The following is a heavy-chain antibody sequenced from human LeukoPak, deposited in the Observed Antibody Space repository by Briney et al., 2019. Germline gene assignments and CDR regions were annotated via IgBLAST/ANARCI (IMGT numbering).Heavy chain of an antibody. CDR1: GFTFSSYE. D-gene: IGHD3-10*01. J-gene: IGHJ4*02. Sequence: GSLRLSCAASGFTFSSYEINWVRQAPGKGLEWVSYISSSGSTRYYADSVKGRFTISRDNAKNSLYLQINSLRAEDTAVYYCVSMVRGVGYWGQGTLVTVSS. V-gene: IGHV3-48*03. CDR2: ISSSGSTR. CDR3: VSMVRGVGY.